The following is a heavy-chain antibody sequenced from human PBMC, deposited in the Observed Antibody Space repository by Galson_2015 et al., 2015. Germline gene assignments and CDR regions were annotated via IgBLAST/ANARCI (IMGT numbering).Heavy chain of an antibody. Sequence: SETLSLTCAVSGGSISSSNWWSWVRQPPGKGLEWIGEIYHSGSTNYNPSLKSRVTISVDKSKNQFSLKLSSVTAADTAVYYCARAAGNCSGGSCKPRGARYGWYGFDYWGQGTLVTVSS. CDR3: ARAAGNCSGGSCKPRGARYGWYGFDY. CDR2: IYHSGST. D-gene: IGHD2-15*01. J-gene: IGHJ4*02. V-gene: IGHV4-4*02. CDR1: GGSISSSNW.